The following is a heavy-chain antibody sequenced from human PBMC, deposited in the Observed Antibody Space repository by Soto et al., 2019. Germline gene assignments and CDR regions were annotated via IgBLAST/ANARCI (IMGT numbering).Heavy chain of an antibody. D-gene: IGHD6-19*01. V-gene: IGHV3-23*01. CDR1: GFTFSSYA. CDR3: AKDWAIAVAGIVDY. Sequence: PGGYLRLSCAASGFTFSSYAMSWVRQAPGKGLEWVSAISGSGGSTYYADSVKGRFTISRDNSKNTLYLQMKRLRAEDTAVYYCAKDWAIAVAGIVDYWGQGTMVTVSS. CDR2: ISGSGGST. J-gene: IGHJ4*02.